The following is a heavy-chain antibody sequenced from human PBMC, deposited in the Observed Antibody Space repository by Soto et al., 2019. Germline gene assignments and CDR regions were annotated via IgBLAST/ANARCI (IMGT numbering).Heavy chain of an antibody. CDR1: GGSIVSSNC. CDR2: IYHSGST. J-gene: IGHJ4*02. V-gene: IGHV4-4*02. CDR3: ASYSYGWFGELLNY. Sequence: SETLSLTCAVSGGSIVSSNCLILLREPPGKVLEWSGEIYHSGSTNYNPSLKSRVTISVDKSKNQFSLKLSSVTAADTAVYYCASYSYGWFGELLNYWGQGTLVTVSS. D-gene: IGHD3-10*01.